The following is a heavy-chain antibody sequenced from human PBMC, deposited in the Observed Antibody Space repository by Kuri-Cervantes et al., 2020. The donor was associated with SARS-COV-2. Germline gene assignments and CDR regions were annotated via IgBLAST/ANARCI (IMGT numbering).Heavy chain of an antibody. CDR1: GFTFSSYG. Sequence: GGSLRLSCAASGFTFSSYGMHWVRQAPGKGLEWVAVIWYDVSNKYYADSVKGRFTISRDNSKNTLYLQMNSLRIEDTAVYYCARDPAVVAAADWDGMDVWGQGTTVTVSS. CDR3: ARDPAVVAAADWDGMDV. J-gene: IGHJ6*02. D-gene: IGHD2-15*01. CDR2: IWYDVSNK. V-gene: IGHV3-33*08.